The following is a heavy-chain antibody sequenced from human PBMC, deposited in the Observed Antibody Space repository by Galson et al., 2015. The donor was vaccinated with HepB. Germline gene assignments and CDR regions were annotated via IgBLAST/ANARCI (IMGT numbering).Heavy chain of an antibody. V-gene: IGHV1-69*13. J-gene: IGHJ4*02. CDR1: GGTFSSYA. Sequence: SVKVSCKASGGTFSSYAISWVRQAPGQGLEWMGGIIPIFDTAKYAQKFQGRVTITADESTSTAYVELSSLRSEDTAVYYCARGGMWQQHSGLYDYWGQGTLVTVSS. CDR3: ARGGMWQQHSGLYDY. CDR2: IIPIFDTA. D-gene: IGHD6-13*01.